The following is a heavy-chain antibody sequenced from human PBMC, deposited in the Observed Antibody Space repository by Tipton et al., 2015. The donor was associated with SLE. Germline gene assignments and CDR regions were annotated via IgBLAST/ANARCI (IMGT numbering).Heavy chain of an antibody. Sequence: TLSLTCTVSGASISSGGYYWSWIRQHPGEGLEWIGYIYNSGSAHYNASLKSRPTISVDTSKNQFSLTLSSVTAADTAVYYCASLGDRGGVVTWCQGTLVTVSS. CDR2: IYNSGSA. J-gene: IGHJ4*02. CDR3: ASLGDRGGVVT. CDR1: GASISSGGYY. V-gene: IGHV4-31*03. D-gene: IGHD3-3*01.